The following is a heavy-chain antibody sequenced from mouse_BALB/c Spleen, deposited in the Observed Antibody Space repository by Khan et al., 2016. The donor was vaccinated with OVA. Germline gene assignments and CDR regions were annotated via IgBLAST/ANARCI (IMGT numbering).Heavy chain of an antibody. D-gene: IGHD1-1*01. CDR3: ARSYYYGYYFDY. J-gene: IGHJ2*01. V-gene: IGHV5-17*02. CDR2: ISGYSSTI. Sequence: DVALVESGGDLVQPGGSRKLSCAASGFTFSSYGMHWVRQAPEKGLEWVAYISGYSSTIYYADTVKGRFTISRDNPKNTLFLQMTSLMSEDTAMYYCARSYYYGYYFDYWGPGTTLTVSS. CDR1: GFTFSSYG.